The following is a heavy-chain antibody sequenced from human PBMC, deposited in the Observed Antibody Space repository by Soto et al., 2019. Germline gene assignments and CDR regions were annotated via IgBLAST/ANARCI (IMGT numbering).Heavy chain of an antibody. CDR2: ISSSGSTI. Sequence: EVQLVESGGGLVQPGGSLRLSCEASGFTFSSYEMNWVRQAPGKGLEWVSYISSSGSTIYYADSVKGRFTISRDNAKNSLYLQMNSLRAEDTAVYYCARVVRGVIYYYGMDVWGQGTTVTVSS. V-gene: IGHV3-48*03. CDR3: ARVVRGVIYYYGMDV. D-gene: IGHD3-10*01. J-gene: IGHJ6*02. CDR1: GFTFSSYE.